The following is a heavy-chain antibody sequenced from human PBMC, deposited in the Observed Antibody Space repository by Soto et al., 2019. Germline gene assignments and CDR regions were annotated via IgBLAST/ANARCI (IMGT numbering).Heavy chain of an antibody. J-gene: IGHJ4*02. V-gene: IGHV4-39*01. Sequence: SETLSLTSTVSGGSTSNSSDYCGWIRQPPGRGLEWIGSIYYSGSTYYNLSLKSRVTISVDTSKNQFSLKLSSVTAADTAVYFCARVPGYCSGDSCRIEYWGKGTLVPV. CDR3: ARVPGYCSGDSCRIEY. CDR2: IYYSGST. CDR1: GGSTSNSSDY. D-gene: IGHD2-15*01.